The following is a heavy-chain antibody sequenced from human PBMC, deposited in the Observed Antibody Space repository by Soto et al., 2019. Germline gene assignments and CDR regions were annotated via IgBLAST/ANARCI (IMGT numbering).Heavy chain of an antibody. D-gene: IGHD3-22*01. CDR1: GFTFSSYA. Sequence: QVQLVESGGGVVQPGRSLRLSCAASGFTFSSYAMHWVRQAPGKGLEWVAVISYDGSNKYYADSVKGRFTISRDNSKNTLYLQMDSLRAEDTAVYYCARDDYDSSGYYLAFAIWGQGTMVTVSS. J-gene: IGHJ3*02. CDR2: ISYDGSNK. CDR3: ARDDYDSSGYYLAFAI. V-gene: IGHV3-30-3*01.